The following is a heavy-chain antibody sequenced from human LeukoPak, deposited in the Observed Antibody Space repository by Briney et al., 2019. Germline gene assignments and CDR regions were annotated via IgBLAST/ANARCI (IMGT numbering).Heavy chain of an antibody. V-gene: IGHV4-59*01. D-gene: IGHD3-22*01. CDR3: ARYDSSGYYYDGGFDY. J-gene: IGHJ4*02. CDR1: GGSISSYY. Sequence: SETLSLTCTVSGGSISSYYWSWIRQPPGKGLEWIGYIYCSGSTNYNPSLKSRVTISVDTSKNQFSLKLSSVTAADTAVYYCARYDSSGYYYDGGFDYWGQGTLVTVSS. CDR2: IYCSGST.